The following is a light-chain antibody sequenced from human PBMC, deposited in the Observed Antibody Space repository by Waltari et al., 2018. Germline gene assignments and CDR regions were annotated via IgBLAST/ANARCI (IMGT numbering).Light chain of an antibody. CDR3: QQYGSLPWT. V-gene: IGKV3-20*01. CDR2: GAS. Sequence: EIVLTQSPGSLSLSPGERATLSCRASQSVSSNYLAWYQHRLGQTPRVLIYGASTRAPGIPDRFSGSGSGTDFTLTISRLEPEDFAVYYCQQYGSLPWTFGQGTKVEIK. CDR1: QSVSSNY. J-gene: IGKJ1*01.